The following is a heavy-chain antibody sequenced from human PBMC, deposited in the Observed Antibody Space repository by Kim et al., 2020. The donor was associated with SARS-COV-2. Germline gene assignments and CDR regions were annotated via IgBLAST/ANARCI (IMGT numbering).Heavy chain of an antibody. V-gene: IGHV3-23*01. J-gene: IGHJ6*02. D-gene: IGHD3-10*01. CDR3: AKERRELWPRGGTDV. Sequence: DSVKGRFTISRDNSKNTLFLQMNSLRAEDTAVYYCAKERRELWPRGGTDVWGQGTTVTVSS.